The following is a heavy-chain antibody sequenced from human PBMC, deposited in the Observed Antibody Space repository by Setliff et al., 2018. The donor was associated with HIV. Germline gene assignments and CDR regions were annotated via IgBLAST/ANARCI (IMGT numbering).Heavy chain of an antibody. CDR1: GFSLSARGVG. J-gene: IGHJ3*02. CDR2: IYWNDDR. D-gene: IGHD3-16*01. Sequence: SGPTLVNPTQTLTLTCAFSGFSLSARGVGVGWIRQPPGKALEWLTIIYWNDDRSFRPSLKSRLTITKDTSRNHVVLTMTDMDPVDTATYYCAHGGPGGSFDTWGQGTMVTVSS. CDR3: AHGGPGGSFDT. V-gene: IGHV2-5*01.